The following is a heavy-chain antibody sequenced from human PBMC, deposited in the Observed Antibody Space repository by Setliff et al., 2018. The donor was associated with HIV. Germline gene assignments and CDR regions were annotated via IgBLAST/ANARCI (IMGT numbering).Heavy chain of an antibody. CDR3: ARPFDQ. V-gene: IGHV3-48*03. CDR1: GFTFSSYE. CDR2: ISSSGSTR. J-gene: IGHJ4*02. Sequence: PGGSLRLSCAASGFTFSSYEMNWVRQAPGKGLEWVSYISSSGSTRYYAVSVKGRFTISRDNAKNSMDLQMNSLRVEDTAVYYCARPFDQWGQGALVTVSS.